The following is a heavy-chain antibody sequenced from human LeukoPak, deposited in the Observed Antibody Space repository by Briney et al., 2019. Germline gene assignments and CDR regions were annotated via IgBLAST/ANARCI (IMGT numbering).Heavy chain of an antibody. CDR2: IYYSGNT. CDR1: GGSISSYY. V-gene: IGHV4-59*01. Sequence: SETLSLTCTVSGGSISSYYWSWIRQPPGKGLEGIEYIYYSGNTNYNPSLKSRVTISVDTSKNQFSLNLSSVTAADTAVYYCARASKNDYGDYGFDYWGQGTLVTVSS. J-gene: IGHJ4*02. D-gene: IGHD4-17*01. CDR3: ARASKNDYGDYGFDY.